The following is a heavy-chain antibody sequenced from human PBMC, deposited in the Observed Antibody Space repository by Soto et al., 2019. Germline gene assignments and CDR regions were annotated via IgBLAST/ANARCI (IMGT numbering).Heavy chain of an antibody. J-gene: IGHJ4*02. Sequence: GGSLRLSCAASGFTFNTYAMHWVRQAPGKGLVWVEVISYDGGDKYYGDSVKGRFTISRDRSKNTLYLQMNSLRTEDTAIYYCARENGHTADYYFDSWGQGTLVTVSS. CDR2: ISYDGGDK. CDR3: ARENGHTADYYFDS. CDR1: GFTFNTYA. V-gene: IGHV3-30-3*01. D-gene: IGHD5-18*01.